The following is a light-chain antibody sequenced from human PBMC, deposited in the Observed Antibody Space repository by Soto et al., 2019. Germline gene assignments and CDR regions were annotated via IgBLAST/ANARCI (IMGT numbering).Light chain of an antibody. J-gene: IGLJ3*02. Sequence: QPVLTQSSSASASLGSSVKLTCTLNSGHSSYIIAWHQQQPGKAPRYLMKLEGSGSYNKGSGVPDRFSGSSSGADRYLTISNLQFEDEADYYCETWDSNTRVFGGGTKLTVL. CDR3: ETWDSNTRV. CDR2: LEGSGSY. V-gene: IGLV4-60*02. CDR1: SGHSSYI.